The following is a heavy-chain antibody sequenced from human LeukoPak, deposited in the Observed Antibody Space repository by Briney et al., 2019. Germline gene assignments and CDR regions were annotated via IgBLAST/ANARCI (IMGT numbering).Heavy chain of an antibody. Sequence: PGGSLRLSCAASGFTFSSYSMNWVRQAPGKGLEWVSSISSSSSYIYYADSVKGRFTISRDNAKNSLYLQMNSLRAEDTALYYCARGSAPQFYYYYMDVWGKGTTVTVSS. CDR2: ISSSSSYI. V-gene: IGHV3-21*04. CDR3: ARGSAPQFYYYYMDV. D-gene: IGHD5-24*01. J-gene: IGHJ6*03. CDR1: GFTFSSYS.